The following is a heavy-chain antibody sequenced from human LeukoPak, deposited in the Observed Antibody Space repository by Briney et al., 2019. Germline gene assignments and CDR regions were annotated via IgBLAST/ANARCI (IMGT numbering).Heavy chain of an antibody. J-gene: IGHJ6*03. CDR2: ISSSSSYI. Sequence: GGSLRLSCAASGFTFSSYSMNWVRQAPGKGLEWVSSISSSSSYIYYADSVKGRFTISRDNAKNSLYLQMNSLRAEDTAVYYCARDGVVVPAAMLGYYYYYYMDVWGKGTTVTISS. CDR3: ARDGVVVPAAMLGYYYYYYMDV. CDR1: GFTFSSYS. V-gene: IGHV3-21*01. D-gene: IGHD2-2*01.